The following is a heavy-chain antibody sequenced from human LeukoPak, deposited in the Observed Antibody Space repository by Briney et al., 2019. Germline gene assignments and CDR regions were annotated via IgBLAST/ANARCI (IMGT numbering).Heavy chain of an antibody. D-gene: IGHD3-10*01. CDR3: ARIGAPYASGSYSYSYCYFDV. CDR1: GFTVSSEY. J-gene: IGHJ6*03. CDR2: IYSGGST. Sequence: GGSLRLSRAASGFTVSSEYMSWFRQAPGKGLEWVSLIYSGGSTYYADSVKDRFTISRDNSKNTLYLQMNSLRAEDTAVYYCARIGAPYASGSYSYSYCYFDVWGIGTTVTISS. V-gene: IGHV3-66*01.